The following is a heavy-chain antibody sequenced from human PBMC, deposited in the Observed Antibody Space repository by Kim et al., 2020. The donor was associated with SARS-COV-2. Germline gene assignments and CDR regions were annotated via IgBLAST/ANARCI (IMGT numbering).Heavy chain of an antibody. CDR3: ARDPGTPLYYYYMDV. Sequence: SVKGRFNLSRDNSNNTLYLKMDTLRAEDTAVYYCARDPGTPLYYYYMDVWGKGTTVTVSS. J-gene: IGHJ6*03. V-gene: IGHV3-30*07. D-gene: IGHD1-1*01.